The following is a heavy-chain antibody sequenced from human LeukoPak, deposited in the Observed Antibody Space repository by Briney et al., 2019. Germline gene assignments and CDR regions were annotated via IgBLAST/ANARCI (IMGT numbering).Heavy chain of an antibody. CDR3: ARGFQDVYDY. CDR1: NGSMRSYY. Sequence: SETLSLTCSVSNGSMRSYYWTWLRQPAGQGLEWVGRLFDARKVNYNPSLGGRVTMSMDTSKNQFSLRMTSVTAADTAVYYCARGFQDVYDYWGQGALVIVSS. D-gene: IGHD5/OR15-5a*01. V-gene: IGHV4-4*07. CDR2: LFDARKV. J-gene: IGHJ4*02.